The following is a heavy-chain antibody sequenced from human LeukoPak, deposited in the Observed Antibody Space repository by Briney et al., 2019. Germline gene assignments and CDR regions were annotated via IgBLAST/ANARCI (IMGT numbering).Heavy chain of an antibody. CDR1: GYTFTGYY. J-gene: IGHJ4*02. V-gene: IGHV1-2*02. Sequence: GASVEVSCKASGYTFTGYYMHWVRQAPGQGLEWMGWINPNSGGTNYAQKFQGRVTMTRDTSISTAYMELSRLRSDDTAVYYCARDSHYDFWSGYYKDYWGQGTLVTVSS. D-gene: IGHD3-3*01. CDR2: INPNSGGT. CDR3: ARDSHYDFWSGYYKDY.